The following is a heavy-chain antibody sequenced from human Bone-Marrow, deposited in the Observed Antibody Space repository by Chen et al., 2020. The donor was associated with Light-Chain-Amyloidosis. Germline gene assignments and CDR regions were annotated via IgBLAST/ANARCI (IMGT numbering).Heavy chain of an antibody. CDR3: ARRRDGYNFDY. J-gene: IGHJ4*02. CDR2: IYPDDSDA. V-gene: IGHV5-51*01. Sequence: SGPEVKTPGESLKISCKGSGYTFPNYWIGWVRQLPGKGLEWMGVIYPDDSDARYSPSFEGQVTISADKSITTAYLQWRSLKASDTAMYYCARRRDGYNFDYWGQGTLVTVSS. D-gene: IGHD5-12*01. CDR1: GYTFPNYW.